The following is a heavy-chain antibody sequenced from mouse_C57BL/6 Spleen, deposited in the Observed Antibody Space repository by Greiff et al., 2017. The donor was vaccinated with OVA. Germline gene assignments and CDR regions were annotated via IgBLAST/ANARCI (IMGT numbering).Heavy chain of an antibody. V-gene: IGHV1-82*01. CDR1: GYAFSSSW. CDR3: AQLGQGFAY. J-gene: IGHJ3*01. CDR2: IYPGDGDT. D-gene: IGHD4-1*02. Sequence: VMLVESGPELVKPGASVKISCKASGYAFSSSWMNWVKQRPGKGLEWIGRIYPGDGDTNYNGKFKGKATLTADKSSSTAYMQLSSLTSEDSAVYFCAQLGQGFAYWGQGTLVTVSA.